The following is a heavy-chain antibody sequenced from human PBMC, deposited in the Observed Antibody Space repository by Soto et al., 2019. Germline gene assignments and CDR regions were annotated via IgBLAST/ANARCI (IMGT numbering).Heavy chain of an antibody. CDR3: AKTRDPVAGTWYYYYGMDV. V-gene: IGHV3-23*01. Sequence: PGGSLRLSCAASGFTFSSYAMSWVRQAPGKGLEWVSAISGSGGSTYYADSVKGRLTISRDNSKNTLYLQMNSLRAEDTAVYYCAKTRDPVAGTWYYYYGMDVWGQGTTVTVSS. CDR1: GFTFSSYA. D-gene: IGHD6-19*01. J-gene: IGHJ6*02. CDR2: ISGSGGST.